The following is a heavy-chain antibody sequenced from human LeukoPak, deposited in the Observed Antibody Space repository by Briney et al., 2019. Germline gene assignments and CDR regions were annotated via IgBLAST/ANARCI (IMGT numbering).Heavy chain of an antibody. Sequence: ASVKVSCKASGYTFTSYYMHWVRQAPGQGFEWMGIINPSGGSTSYAQKFQGRVTMTRDMSTSTVYMELSSLRSEDTAVYYCARRDGYNYSGLEYFDYWGQGTLVTVSS. J-gene: IGHJ4*02. CDR1: GYTFTSYY. CDR3: ARRDGYNYSGLEYFDY. CDR2: INPSGGST. V-gene: IGHV1-46*01. D-gene: IGHD5-24*01.